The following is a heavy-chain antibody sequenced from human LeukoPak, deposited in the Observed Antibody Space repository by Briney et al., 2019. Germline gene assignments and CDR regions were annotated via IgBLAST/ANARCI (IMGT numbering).Heavy chain of an antibody. CDR1: GFTFSSYG. V-gene: IGHV3-33*01. Sequence: GGSLRLSCAASGFTFSSYGMHWVRQAPGKGLEWVAVIWYDGSNKYYADSVKGRFTISRDNSKNTLYLQMNSLRAEDTAVYYCARDRSTYYYDSSGYYFGYWGQGTLVTVSS. D-gene: IGHD3-22*01. CDR3: ARDRSTYYYDSSGYYFGY. J-gene: IGHJ4*02. CDR2: IWYDGSNK.